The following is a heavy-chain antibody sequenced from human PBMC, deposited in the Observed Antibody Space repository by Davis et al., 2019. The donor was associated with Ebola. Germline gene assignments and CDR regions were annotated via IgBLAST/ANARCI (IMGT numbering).Heavy chain of an antibody. CDR1: GGSISSYY. CDR3: ARETNSRLLYNWFDP. D-gene: IGHD2-21*01. V-gene: IGHV4-59*01. J-gene: IGHJ5*02. CDR2: IYYSGST. Sequence: SETLSLTCTVSGGSISSYYWSWIRQPPGKGLEWIGYIYYSGSTNYNPSLKSRVTISVDTSKNQFSLKLSSVTAADTAVYYCARETNSRLLYNWFDPWGQGTLVTVSS.